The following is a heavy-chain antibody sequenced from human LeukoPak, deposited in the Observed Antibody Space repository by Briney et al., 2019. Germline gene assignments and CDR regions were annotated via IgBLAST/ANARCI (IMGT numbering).Heavy chain of an antibody. CDR1: GYIFTSYW. CDR3: ARQAPEIAPDY. Sequence: GESLKISCKGPGYIFTSYWIGWVRQLPGKGLEWMGIIYPGDSDTRYRPSLQGQVTISADKSISTAYLQWSSLKASDTAMYYCARQAPEIAPDYWGPRTLVTVSS. J-gene: IGHJ4*02. D-gene: IGHD5-24*01. CDR2: IYPGDSDT. V-gene: IGHV5-51*01.